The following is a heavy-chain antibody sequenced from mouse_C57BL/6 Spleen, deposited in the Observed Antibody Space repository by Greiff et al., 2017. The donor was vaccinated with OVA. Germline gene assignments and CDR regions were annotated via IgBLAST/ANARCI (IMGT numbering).Heavy chain of an antibody. Sequence: QVQLQQSGPELVKPGASVKISCKASGYSFTSYYIHWVKQRPGQGLEWIGWIYPGSGNTKYNEKFKGKATLTADTSSSTAYMQLSSLTSEDSAVYYCAREGEGFYFDYWGQGTTLTVSS. CDR2: IYPGSGNT. CDR3: AREGEGFYFDY. CDR1: GYSFTSYY. V-gene: IGHV1-66*01. J-gene: IGHJ2*01.